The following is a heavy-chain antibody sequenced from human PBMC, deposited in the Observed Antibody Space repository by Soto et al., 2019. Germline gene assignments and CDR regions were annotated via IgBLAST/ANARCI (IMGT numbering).Heavy chain of an antibody. J-gene: IGHJ6*02. D-gene: IGHD3-3*01. CDR3: TTDPISDYDFWSGYYPPYYNYAMDV. Sequence: EVQLVESGGGLVKPGGSLRLSCAASGFTFSNAWMNWVRQAPGKGLEWVGRIKSKTDGGTTDYAAPVKGRFTISRDDSKNTLYLEMNNLKTEVTAVYYCTTDPISDYDFWSGYYPPYYNYAMDVWGQGTTVTV. V-gene: IGHV3-15*07. CDR1: GFTFSNAW. CDR2: IKSKTDGGTT.